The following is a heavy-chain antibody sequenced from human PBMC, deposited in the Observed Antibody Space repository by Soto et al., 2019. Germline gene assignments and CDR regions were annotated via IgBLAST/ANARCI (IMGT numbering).Heavy chain of an antibody. Sequence: PSETLSLTCTVSGGSISSYYWSWIRQPAGKGLEWIGRIYTSGSTNYNPSLKSRVTMSVDTSKNQFSLKLSSVTAADTAVYYCALGGGYDPSNYYYGMDVWGQGTTVTVSS. CDR2: IYTSGST. D-gene: IGHD5-12*01. V-gene: IGHV4-4*07. CDR3: ALGGGYDPSNYYYGMDV. J-gene: IGHJ6*02. CDR1: GGSISSYY.